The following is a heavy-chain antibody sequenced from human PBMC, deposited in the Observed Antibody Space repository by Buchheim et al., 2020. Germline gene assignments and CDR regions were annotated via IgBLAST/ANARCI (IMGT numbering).Heavy chain of an antibody. V-gene: IGHV1-46*03. D-gene: IGHD3-22*01. J-gene: IGHJ3*02. Sequence: QVQLVQSGAEVKKPGASVKVSCKASGYTFTSYYMHWVRQAPGQGLEWMGIINPSGGSTSYAQKFQGRVTMTRDTSTSTVYMELSSLRSVDTAVYYCARERLPDDSSGYFGDAFDIWGQGT. CDR2: INPSGGST. CDR1: GYTFTSYY. CDR3: ARERLPDDSSGYFGDAFDI.